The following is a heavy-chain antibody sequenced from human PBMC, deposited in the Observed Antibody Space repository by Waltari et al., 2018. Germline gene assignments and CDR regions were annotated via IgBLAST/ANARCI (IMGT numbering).Heavy chain of an antibody. CDR1: GGSFSGYY. CDR3: ARGRIMITFGGVIVSSFDY. CDR2: INHSGST. J-gene: IGHJ4*02. Sequence: QVQLQQWGAGLLKPSETLSLTCAVYGGSFSGYYWSWIRQPPGKGLEWIGEINHSGSTNYNPSLKSRVTISVDTSKNQFSLKLSSVTAADTAVYYCARGRIMITFGGVIVSSFDYWGQGTLVTVSS. D-gene: IGHD3-16*02. V-gene: IGHV4-34*01.